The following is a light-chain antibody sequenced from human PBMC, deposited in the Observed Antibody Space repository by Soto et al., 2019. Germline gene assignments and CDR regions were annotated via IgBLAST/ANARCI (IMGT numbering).Light chain of an antibody. CDR2: DAS. Sequence: IQMTQSPSSLSPSVGDRVTIPCRASRSISDWLAWYQQKPGKAPELLIFDASNLKSGVSSRFSGSGSGTEFTLTISRLQPDDVATYYCLQYSSHSWTFGQGTKVDI. J-gene: IGKJ1*01. CDR3: LQYSSHSWT. CDR1: RSISDW. V-gene: IGKV1-5*01.